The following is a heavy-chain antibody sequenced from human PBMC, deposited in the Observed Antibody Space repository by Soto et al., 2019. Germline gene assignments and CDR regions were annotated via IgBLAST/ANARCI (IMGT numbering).Heavy chain of an antibody. CDR1: GGPISSNY. CDR2: IYNSEST. Sequence: SETLSLTCTVSGGPISSNYWSWIRQPPGKGLEWIGYIYNSESTNYNPSLKSRVAISVDTSKNQFSLRLTSVTAADTAVYYCARGRGWPTLFDYWGQGTLVTVSS. V-gene: IGHV4-59*01. J-gene: IGHJ4*02. D-gene: IGHD2-15*01. CDR3: ARGRGWPTLFDY.